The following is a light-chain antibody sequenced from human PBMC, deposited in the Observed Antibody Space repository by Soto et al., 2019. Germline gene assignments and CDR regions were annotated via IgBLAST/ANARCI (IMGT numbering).Light chain of an antibody. J-gene: IGLJ2*01. Sequence: QSVLTQPPSVSAAPGQTVTISCSGSSSNIGNNYVSWYQHLPGTAPRLLLYDNNKRPSGIPDRFSASKSGTSATLGITGLQTGDEADYYCGTWDSSLSAGVFGGGTQLTVL. V-gene: IGLV1-51*01. CDR3: GTWDSSLSAGV. CDR1: SSNIGNNY. CDR2: DNN.